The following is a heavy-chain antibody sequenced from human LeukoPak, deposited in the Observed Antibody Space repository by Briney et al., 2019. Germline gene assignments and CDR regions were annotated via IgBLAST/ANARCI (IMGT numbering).Heavy chain of an antibody. J-gene: IGHJ5*02. V-gene: IGHV4-34*01. Sequence: SETLSLTCAVYGGSLSGYYWSWIRQPPGKGLEWIGEINHSGSTNYNPSLKSRVTISVDTSKNQFSLKLSSVTAADTAVYYCARSHTAMVSWGQGTLVTVSS. CDR3: ARSHTAMVS. CDR1: GGSLSGYY. D-gene: IGHD5-18*01. CDR2: INHSGST.